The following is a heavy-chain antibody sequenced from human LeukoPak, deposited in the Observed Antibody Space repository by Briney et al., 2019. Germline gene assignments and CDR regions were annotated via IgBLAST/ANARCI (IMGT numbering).Heavy chain of an antibody. CDR2: INAGNGNT. V-gene: IGHV1-3*01. D-gene: IGHD6-13*01. Sequence: ASVKVSCKASGYTFTSYAMHWVRQAPGQRLEWMGWINAGNGNTKYSQKFQARVTITRDTSASTAYMELSSLRSEDTAVYYCARDPIGSRWPYYFDFWGQGTLVTVSS. CDR3: ARDPIGSRWPYYFDF. CDR1: GYTFTSYA. J-gene: IGHJ4*02.